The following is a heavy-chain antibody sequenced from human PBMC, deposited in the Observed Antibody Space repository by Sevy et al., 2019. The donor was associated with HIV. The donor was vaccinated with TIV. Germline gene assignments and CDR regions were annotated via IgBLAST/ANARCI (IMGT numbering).Heavy chain of an antibody. CDR3: ARDAMRVGNSNYYYGMDV. Sequence: GGSLRLSCAASGFTLSPYSMEWVRQAPGKGLEWVSHISSSSNIIYYADSVKGRFTVSRDNAKNWLYLRMDSLRDEDTAVYDCARDAMRVGNSNYYYGMDVWGQGTTVTVSS. D-gene: IGHD2-2*01. J-gene: IGHJ6*02. CDR2: ISSSSNII. CDR1: GFTLSPYS. V-gene: IGHV3-48*02.